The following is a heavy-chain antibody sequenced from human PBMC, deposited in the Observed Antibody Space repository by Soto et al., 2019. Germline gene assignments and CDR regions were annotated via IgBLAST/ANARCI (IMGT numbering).Heavy chain of an antibody. CDR3: AKVWEQWLVYGWFDP. CDR2: ISYDGSNK. D-gene: IGHD6-19*01. V-gene: IGHV3-30*18. J-gene: IGHJ5*02. Sequence: QVQLVESGGGVVQPGRSLRLSCAASGFTFSSYGMHWVRQAPGKGLEWVAVISYDGSNKYYADSVKGRFTISRDNSKNTRYHQMNSLRAEDTVVYYCAKVWEQWLVYGWFDPWGQGTLVTVSS. CDR1: GFTFSSYG.